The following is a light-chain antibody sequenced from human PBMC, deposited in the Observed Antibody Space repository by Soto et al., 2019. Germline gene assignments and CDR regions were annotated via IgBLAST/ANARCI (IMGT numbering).Light chain of an antibody. J-gene: IGKJ1*01. CDR2: DVS. CDR3: QQYDSYSWT. Sequence: DIQMTQSPSTLSASVGERVTITFLASQSVSNWLAWYQQKPGKAPNLLIYDVSSLESGVPSRFSGSGSGTEFILTISSLQPDDFATYYCQQYDSYSWTFGQGTKVDI. CDR1: QSVSNW. V-gene: IGKV1-5*01.